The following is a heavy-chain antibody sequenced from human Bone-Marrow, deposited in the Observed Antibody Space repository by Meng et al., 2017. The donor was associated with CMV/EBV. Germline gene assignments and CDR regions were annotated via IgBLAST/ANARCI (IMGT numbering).Heavy chain of an antibody. CDR2: IWYDGSKK. CDR1: GFTFSTYG. CDR3: AKGDYRSSWYGISDAYYYVMDV. J-gene: IGHJ6*02. Sequence: GGSLRLSCATSGFTFSTYGMHWVRQAPGKGLEWVAVIWYDGSKKYYADSLRGRFTISRDNSNNTLYLQMNSLRVEDTAVYYCAKGDYRSSWYGISDAYYYVMDVWGQGTTVTVSS. D-gene: IGHD6-13*01. V-gene: IGHV3-33*06.